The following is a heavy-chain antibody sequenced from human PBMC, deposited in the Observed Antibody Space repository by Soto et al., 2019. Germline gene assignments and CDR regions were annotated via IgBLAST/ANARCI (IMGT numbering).Heavy chain of an antibody. D-gene: IGHD2-15*01. V-gene: IGHV3-23*01. CDR1: GFTFSSYA. CDR2: ISGSGGST. J-gene: IGHJ3*02. Sequence: PVGSLRLSCAASGFTFSSYAMSWVRQAPGKGLEWVPAISGSGGSTYYADSVKGRFTISRDNSKNTLYLQMNSLRAEDTAVYYCAKDRWGVVVVVSDAFDIWGQGTMVTVSS. CDR3: AKDRWGVVVVVSDAFDI.